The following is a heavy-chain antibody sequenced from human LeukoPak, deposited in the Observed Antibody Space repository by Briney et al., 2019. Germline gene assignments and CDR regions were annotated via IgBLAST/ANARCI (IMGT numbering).Heavy chain of an antibody. CDR3: ARDPGQWLVPGAFDI. Sequence: PGGSLRLSCAAPGFTFSSYWMSWVRQAPGKGLEWVANIKQDGSEKYYVDSVKGRFTISRDNSKNTLYLQMNSLRAEDTAVYYCARDPGQWLVPGAFDIWGQGTMVTVSS. CDR2: IKQDGSEK. V-gene: IGHV3-7*01. D-gene: IGHD6-19*01. J-gene: IGHJ3*02. CDR1: GFTFSSYW.